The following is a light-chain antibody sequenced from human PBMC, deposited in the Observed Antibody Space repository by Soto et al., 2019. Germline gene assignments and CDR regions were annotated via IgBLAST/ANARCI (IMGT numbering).Light chain of an antibody. Sequence: EIVLTQSPATLSLSPGETATLFCRASQSVRSSLAWFQHKPGQAPRLLIYDANTRSTGIPARFSGSGSGTDFILTISSLQHEDFAVYYYQQRDNWPSFTFGQGTKLEI. CDR1: QSVRSS. J-gene: IGKJ2*01. V-gene: IGKV3-11*01. CDR2: DAN. CDR3: QQRDNWPSFT.